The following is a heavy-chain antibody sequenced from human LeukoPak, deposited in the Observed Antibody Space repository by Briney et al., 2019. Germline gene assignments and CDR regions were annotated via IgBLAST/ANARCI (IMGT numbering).Heavy chain of an antibody. Sequence: RPSETLSLTCTASGGSISSYDWNWIRQPPGKGLEWLGNIYYSGSTNCNPSLKSRVTISVDASKNQFSLKLSSVTAADTAVYYCARHEVGYCDGGPCLYYFDYWGRGTLVTVSS. CDR3: ARHEVGYCDGGPCLYYFDY. J-gene: IGHJ4*02. D-gene: IGHD2-15*01. CDR1: GGSISSYD. CDR2: IYYSGST. V-gene: IGHV4-59*08.